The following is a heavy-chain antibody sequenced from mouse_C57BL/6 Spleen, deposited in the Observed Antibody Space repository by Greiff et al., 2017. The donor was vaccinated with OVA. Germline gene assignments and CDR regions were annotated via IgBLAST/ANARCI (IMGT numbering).Heavy chain of an antibody. V-gene: IGHV1-62-3*01. D-gene: IGHD1-1*01. Sequence: QVQLQQPGAELVKPGASVKLSCKASGYTFTSYWMHWVKQRPGRGLEWIGRIDPNSGGTKYNEKFKGKATLTVDKPSSTAYMQLSSLTSEDSAVYFCARSSYYYGSSSAYWGQGTLLTVSA. J-gene: IGHJ3*01. CDR3: ARSSYYYGSSSAY. CDR2: IDPNSGGT. CDR1: GYTFTSYW.